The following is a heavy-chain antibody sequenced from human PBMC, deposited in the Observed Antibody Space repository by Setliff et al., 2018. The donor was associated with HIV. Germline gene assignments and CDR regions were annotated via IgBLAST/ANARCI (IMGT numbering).Heavy chain of an antibody. CDR3: ARRSFLDSSGYYIFDY. CDR1: GFSLNNARMG. CDR2: IFSNNEK. J-gene: IGHJ4*02. Sequence: SGPTLVNPTETLTLTCTVSGFSLNNARMGVSWIRQPPGKALEWLAHIFSNNEKSYKTSLKNRLTISKDTSKNQVVLTMTNMDPVDTATYYCARRSFLDSSGYYIFDYWGQGTLVTVSS. V-gene: IGHV2-26*01. D-gene: IGHD3-22*01.